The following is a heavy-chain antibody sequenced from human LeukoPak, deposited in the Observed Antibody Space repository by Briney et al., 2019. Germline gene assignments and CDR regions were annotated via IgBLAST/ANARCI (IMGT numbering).Heavy chain of an antibody. V-gene: IGHV1-69*01. D-gene: IGHD5-18*01. CDR2: IIPIFGTA. J-gene: IGHJ6*02. CDR1: GGTFSSYA. CDR3: ARVVDTAMVPQAGYYYYGMDV. Sequence: SVKVSCKASGGTFSSYAISWVRQAPGQGLEWMGGIIPIFGTANYAQKFQGRVTITADESTSTAYMELSSLRSEDTAVYYCARVVDTAMVPQAGYYYYGMDVWGQGTTVTVSS.